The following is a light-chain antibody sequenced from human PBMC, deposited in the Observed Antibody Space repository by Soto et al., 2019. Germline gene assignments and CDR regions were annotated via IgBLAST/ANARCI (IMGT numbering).Light chain of an antibody. CDR1: SSDVGAYNS. J-gene: IGLJ2*01. CDR3: SSYTRGDFVV. CDR2: DVT. V-gene: IGLV2-14*03. Sequence: QSALTQPASVSGSPGQSITISCSGTSSDVGAYNSVVWYQHRPGTAPKFMIYDVTNRPSGVSNRFSGSKSGNTASLTISGLQAEDEADYYCSSYTRGDFVVFGGGTKVTVL.